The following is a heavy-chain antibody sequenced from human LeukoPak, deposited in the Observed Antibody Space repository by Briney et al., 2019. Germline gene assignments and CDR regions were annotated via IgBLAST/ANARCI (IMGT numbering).Heavy chain of an antibody. J-gene: IGHJ6*04. D-gene: IGHD3-10*02. CDR2: ISSSSSTI. CDR3: AELGITMIGGV. V-gene: IGHV3-48*04. CDR1: GFTFSSYR. Sequence: GGSLRLSCAASGFTFSSYRINWARQAPGKGLEWVSYISSSSSTIYYADSVKGRFTISRDNAKNSLYLQMNSLRAEDTAVYYCAELGITMIGGVWGKGTTVTISS.